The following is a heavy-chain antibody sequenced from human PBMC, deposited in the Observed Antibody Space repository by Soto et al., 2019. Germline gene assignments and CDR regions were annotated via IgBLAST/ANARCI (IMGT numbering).Heavy chain of an antibody. CDR3: ARRGSSLGGRHGMDV. CDR1: GYSFPSYW. Sequence: GESLKISCKGSGYSFPSYWIAWVRQMPGKGLEWMGIIYPGDSDTIYSPSFQGQVAISADKSIITAYLQWSSLKASDTAMYYCARRGSSLGGRHGMDVWGQGTTVTVSS. V-gene: IGHV5-51*01. CDR2: IYPGDSDT. J-gene: IGHJ6*02. D-gene: IGHD6-6*01.